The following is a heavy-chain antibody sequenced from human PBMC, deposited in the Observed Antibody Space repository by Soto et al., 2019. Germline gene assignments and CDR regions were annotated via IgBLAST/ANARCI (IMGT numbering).Heavy chain of an antibody. CDR1: GGTFSSYT. CDR2: IIPILGIA. Sequence: SVKVSCKASGGTFSSYTISWVRQAPGQGLEWMGRIIPILGIANYAQKFQGRVTITADKSTSTAYMELSSLRAEDTAVYYCAKFPRGYCTNGVCYDVLTLFDXWGXGTLVTVSS. V-gene: IGHV1-69*02. CDR3: AKFPRGYCTNGVCYDVLTLFDX. J-gene: IGHJ4*02. D-gene: IGHD2-8*01.